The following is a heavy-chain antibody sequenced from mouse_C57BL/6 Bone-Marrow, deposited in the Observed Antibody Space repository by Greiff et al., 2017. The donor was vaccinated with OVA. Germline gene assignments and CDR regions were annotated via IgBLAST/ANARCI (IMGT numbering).Heavy chain of an antibody. CDR1: GFTFSDYG. CDR3: ARRGYFDV. V-gene: IGHV5-15*04. J-gene: IGHJ1*03. CDR2: ISNLAYSI. Sequence: DVQLVESGGGLVQPGGSLKLSCAASGFTFSDYGMAWVRQAPRKGPEWVAFISNLAYSIYYADTVTGRFTISRENAKNTLYLEMSSLRSEDTAMYYCARRGYFDVWGTGTTGTVSS.